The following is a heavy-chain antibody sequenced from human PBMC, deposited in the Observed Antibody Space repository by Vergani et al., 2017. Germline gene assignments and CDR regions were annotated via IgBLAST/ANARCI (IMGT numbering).Heavy chain of an antibody. CDR3: ARDPLLLWFEELNYGMDV. D-gene: IGHD3-10*01. CDR2: IWYDGSNK. Sequence: QVQLVESGGGVVQPGRSLRLSCAASGFTFSNYGMHWVRQAPGKGLEWVAVIWYDGSNKYYGHSVKGRFTISRDNSKNTLYLQMNSLGAEDTAVYYCARDPLLLWFEELNYGMDVWGQGTTVTVSS. CDR1: GFTFSNYG. V-gene: IGHV3-33*01. J-gene: IGHJ6*02.